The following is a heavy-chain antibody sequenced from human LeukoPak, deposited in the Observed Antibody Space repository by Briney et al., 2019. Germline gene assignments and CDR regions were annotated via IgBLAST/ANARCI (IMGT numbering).Heavy chain of an antibody. V-gene: IGHV3-30*18. J-gene: IGHJ3*02. Sequence: GGSLRLSCAASGFTFSSYGMHWVRQAPGKGLEWVAVISYDGSNKYYADSVKGRFTISRDNSKNTLYLQMNSLRAEDTAVYYCAEVQDVLLPAFDIWGQGTMVTVSS. CDR3: AEVQDVLLPAFDI. D-gene: IGHD3-10*01. CDR1: GFTFSSYG. CDR2: ISYDGSNK.